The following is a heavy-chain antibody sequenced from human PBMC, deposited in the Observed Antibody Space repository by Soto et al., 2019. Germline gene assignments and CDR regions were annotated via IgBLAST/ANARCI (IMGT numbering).Heavy chain of an antibody. V-gene: IGHV3-33*05. CDR2: TPYDGSNN. J-gene: IGHJ4*02. CDR3: ARWGTTGALDV. Sequence: QVQLVESGGGVVQPGTSLTLSCVGSGFTFRSYVIHWVRQAPGKGLEWVALTPYDGSNNFYGDSVKGRSTIARHNSRKPVELPLHSLRSEDTAIYYCARWGTTGALDVCGQGTLVSVSS. CDR1: GFTFRSYV. D-gene: IGHD3-16*01.